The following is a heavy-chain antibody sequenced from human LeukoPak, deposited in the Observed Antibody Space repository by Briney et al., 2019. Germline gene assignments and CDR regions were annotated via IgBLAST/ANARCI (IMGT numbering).Heavy chain of an antibody. V-gene: IGHV4-59*11. Sequence: KTSETLSLTCTVSGGSISSHYWSWIRQPPGKGLEWIGYIYYSGSTNYNPSLKSRVTISVDTSKNQFSLKLSSVTAADTAVYYCARDRASYGLDYWGQGTLVTVSS. J-gene: IGHJ4*02. CDR1: GGSISSHY. CDR3: ARDRASYGLDY. CDR2: IYYSGST. D-gene: IGHD5-18*01.